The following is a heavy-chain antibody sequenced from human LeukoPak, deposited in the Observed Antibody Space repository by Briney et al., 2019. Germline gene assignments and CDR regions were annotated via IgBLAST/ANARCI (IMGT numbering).Heavy chain of an antibody. CDR2: IRSYSSYI. V-gene: IGHV3-21*01. J-gene: IGHJ6*03. Sequence: PGGSLRLSCAASGFTFDTYNFNWVRQAPGKGLEWVATIRSYSSYIHYGDSVKGRFTISRDDAERSVYLQMDNVRVEDTAVYSCARYSEVYYYVDVWGTGTTVTVSS. CDR1: GFTFDTYN. CDR3: ARYSEVYYYVDV. D-gene: IGHD2-21*01.